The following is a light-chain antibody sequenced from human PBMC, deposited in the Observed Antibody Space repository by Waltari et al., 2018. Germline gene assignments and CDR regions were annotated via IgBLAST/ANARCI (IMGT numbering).Light chain of an antibody. Sequence: QSALTQPRSVSGSPGQSVTISCTGPSTDVGPYNYVSWYQQLPDKAPKPMSYDVTKRASGVPGRVYGSRSGNTASLTISGLQAEDEADYYCCAYAGSYIWVFGGGTKLTVL. CDR1: STDVGPYNY. CDR2: DVT. V-gene: IGLV2-11*01. J-gene: IGLJ3*02. CDR3: CAYAGSYIWV.